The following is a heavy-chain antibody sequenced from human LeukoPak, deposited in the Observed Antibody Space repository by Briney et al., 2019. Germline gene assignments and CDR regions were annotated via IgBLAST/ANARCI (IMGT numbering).Heavy chain of an antibody. CDR1: GFTFSSYV. CDR2: ISGSGDST. D-gene: IGHD2-2*01. CDR3: AKAPVATIRRNWFDP. V-gene: IGHV3-23*01. Sequence: GGSLRLSCAASGFTFSSYVMSWVRQAPGKGLEWVSAISGSGDSTYYADSVKGRFTISRDNSKNTLYLQVNSLRAEDTAVYYCAKAPVATIRRNWFDPWGQGTLVTVSS. J-gene: IGHJ5*02.